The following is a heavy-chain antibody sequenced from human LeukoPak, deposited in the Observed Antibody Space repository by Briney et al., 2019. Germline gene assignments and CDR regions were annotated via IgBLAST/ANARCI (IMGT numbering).Heavy chain of an antibody. CDR1: GFTFSSYW. J-gene: IGHJ3*02. CDR2: INSDGSST. Sequence: GGSLRLSCAASGFTFSSYWMHWVRQAPGKGLVWDSRINSDGSSTSYADSVKGRFTISRDNAKNTLYLQMNSLRAEDTAVYYCARGNTAMDDAFDIWGQGTMVTVSS. V-gene: IGHV3-74*01. CDR3: ARGNTAMDDAFDI. D-gene: IGHD5-18*01.